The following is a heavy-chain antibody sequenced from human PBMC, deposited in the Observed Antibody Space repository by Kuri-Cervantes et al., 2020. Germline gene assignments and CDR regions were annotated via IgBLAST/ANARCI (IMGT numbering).Heavy chain of an antibody. D-gene: IGHD1-26*01. CDR1: GYTFTGYY. Sequence: ASVKVSCKASGYTFTGYYMHWVRQAPGQGLEWMGWINPNSGGTNYAQKFQGRVTMTRDTSISTAYMELSRLRSDDTAVYYCARVGIVGARYYYGMDVWGQGTTVTVSS. CDR3: ARVGIVGARYYYGMDV. J-gene: IGHJ6*02. CDR2: INPNSGGT. V-gene: IGHV1-2*02.